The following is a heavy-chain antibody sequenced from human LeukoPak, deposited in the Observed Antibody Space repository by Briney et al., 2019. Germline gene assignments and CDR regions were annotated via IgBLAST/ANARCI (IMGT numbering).Heavy chain of an antibody. D-gene: IGHD3/OR15-3a*01. Sequence: GGSLRLSCAASGFTFSSYRMHWGREAPGRGVVGVSRDIRDESSTSYADSVKGRLTISRDYAENTLYRQMNNLSAEDTTVKYCAREIGLAFDIWGQGRMVTVSS. V-gene: IGHV3-74*01. CDR1: GFTFSSYR. J-gene: IGHJ3*02. CDR3: AREIGLAFDI. CDR2: DIRDESST.